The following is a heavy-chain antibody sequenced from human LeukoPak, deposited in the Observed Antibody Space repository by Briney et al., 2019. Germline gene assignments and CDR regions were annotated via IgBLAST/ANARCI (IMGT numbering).Heavy chain of an antibody. CDR2: ISSSGSYI. J-gene: IGHJ4*02. CDR3: ARGLRTVYGDPISTPIDY. CDR1: GFTFSSYS. V-gene: IGHV3-21*01. D-gene: IGHD4-17*01. Sequence: PGGSLRLSCAASGFTFSSYSMNWVRQAPGKGLEWVSSISSSGSYIYYADSVKGRFTISRDNAKNSLYLQMNSLRAEDTAVYYCARGLRTVYGDPISTPIDYWGQGTLVTVSS.